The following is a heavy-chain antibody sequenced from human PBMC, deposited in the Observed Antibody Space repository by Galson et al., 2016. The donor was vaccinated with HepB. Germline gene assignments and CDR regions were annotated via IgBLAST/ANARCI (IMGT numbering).Heavy chain of an antibody. D-gene: IGHD6-19*01. Sequence: SETLSLTCSVSGGSISSNFWSWLRQPPEKGLEWIGYIYYSGSTNYSPSLKSRVTISLDTSKNQFSLKLTSVTAADTAVYYCARGDSSGWYTDMEYFQYWGQGTLVTVSS. CDR3: ARGDSSGWYTDMEYFQY. V-gene: IGHV4-59*01. CDR1: GGSISSNF. CDR2: IYYSGST. J-gene: IGHJ1*01.